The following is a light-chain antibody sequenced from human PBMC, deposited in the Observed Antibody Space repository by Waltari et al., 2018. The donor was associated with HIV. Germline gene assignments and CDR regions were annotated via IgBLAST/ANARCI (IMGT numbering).Light chain of an antibody. CDR1: SSNIGVNC. Sequence: QSVLTQPPSLSAAPGQKVSITCSGSSSNIGVNCLSWYQQFPRTAPKLLIYDNNERPSGIPDRFSGSKSGTSATLDITGLRTGDEADYYCVSWDSSLRGVLFGGGTKLTVL. CDR3: VSWDSSLRGVL. CDR2: DNN. J-gene: IGLJ2*01. V-gene: IGLV1-51*01.